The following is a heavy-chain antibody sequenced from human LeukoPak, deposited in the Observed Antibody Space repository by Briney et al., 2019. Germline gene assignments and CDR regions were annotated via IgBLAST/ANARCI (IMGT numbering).Heavy chain of an antibody. D-gene: IGHD3-22*01. J-gene: IGHJ1*01. V-gene: IGHV3-23*01. Sequence: PGGSLRLSCAASGFTFSSYAMSWVRQAPGKGLEWVSAISGSGGSTYYADSVKGRFTISRDNSKNTLYLQMSSLRAEDTAVYYCAKFTDSSGYYPKKYFQHWGQGTLVTVSS. CDR1: GFTFSSYA. CDR2: ISGSGGST. CDR3: AKFTDSSGYYPKKYFQH.